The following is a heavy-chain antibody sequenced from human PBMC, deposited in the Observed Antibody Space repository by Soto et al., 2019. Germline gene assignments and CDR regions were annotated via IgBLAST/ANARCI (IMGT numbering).Heavy chain of an antibody. CDR2: IIPIFGTA. J-gene: IGHJ6*02. CDR1: GVTFSSYA. V-gene: IGHV1-69*13. CDR3: ARGDIAAAGRRNYYYYGMDV. Sequence: GASVKVSCKASGVTFSSYAISWVRQAPGQGLEWMGGIIPIFGTANYAQKLQGGVTITADESTSTAYMELSSLRSEDTAVYYCARGDIAAAGRRNYYYYGMDVWGQGTTVTVSS. D-gene: IGHD6-13*01.